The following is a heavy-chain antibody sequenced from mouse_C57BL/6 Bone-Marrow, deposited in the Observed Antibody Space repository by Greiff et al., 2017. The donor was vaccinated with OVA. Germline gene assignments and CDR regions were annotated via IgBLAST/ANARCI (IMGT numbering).Heavy chain of an antibody. D-gene: IGHD1-1*01. V-gene: IGHV1-64*01. Sequence: QVQLQQPGAELVKPGASVKLSCKASGYTFTSYWMHWVKQRPGQGLEWIGMIHPNSGSTNYNEKFKSKATLTVDKSSSTAYMKLRSLTSEDSAVYYCARNDGSSYWYFDVWGTGTTVTVSS. CDR3: ARNDGSSYWYFDV. CDR1: GYTFTSYW. CDR2: IHPNSGST. J-gene: IGHJ1*03.